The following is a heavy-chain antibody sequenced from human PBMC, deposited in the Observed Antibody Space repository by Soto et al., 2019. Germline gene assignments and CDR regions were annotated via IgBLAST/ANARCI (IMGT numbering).Heavy chain of an antibody. D-gene: IGHD2-15*01. Sequence: ASVKVSCKASGYTFTSYGISWVRQAPGQGLERMGWISAYNGNTNYAQKLQGRVTMTTDTSTSTAYMELRSLRSDDTAVYYCARLWSYCSGGSCYSAHWFDPWGQGTLVTVSS. CDR3: ARLWSYCSGGSCYSAHWFDP. CDR2: ISAYNGNT. CDR1: GYTFTSYG. J-gene: IGHJ5*02. V-gene: IGHV1-18*01.